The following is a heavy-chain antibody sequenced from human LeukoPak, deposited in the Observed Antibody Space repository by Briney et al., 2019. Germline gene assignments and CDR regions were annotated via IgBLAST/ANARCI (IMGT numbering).Heavy chain of an antibody. CDR3: ARGYYGSGSPNWFDP. V-gene: IGHV4-30-2*01. J-gene: IGHJ5*02. Sequence: SETLSLTCAVSGGSISSGGYSWSWIRQPPGKGLEWIGYIYHSGSTYYNPSLKSRVTISVDRSKNQFSLKLSSVTAADTAVYYCARGYYGSGSPNWFDPWGQGTLVTVSS. CDR1: GGSISSGGYS. CDR2: IYHSGST. D-gene: IGHD3-10*01.